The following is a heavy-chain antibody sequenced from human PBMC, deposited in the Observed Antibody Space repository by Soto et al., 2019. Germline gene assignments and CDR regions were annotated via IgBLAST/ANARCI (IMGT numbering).Heavy chain of an antibody. CDR2: LNRSGST. CDR1: AGSFCGHY. D-gene: IGHD3-10*01. Sequence: SETLSLTCAVYAGSFCGHYWSWIRQPPGKGLAWIGELNRSGSTPYNPPLVSRATLSVDPSKSQFSLNLNSVTAADTAVYYCARGSITMVRPDYWGEGTLVTVSS. CDR3: ARGSITMVRPDY. J-gene: IGHJ4*02. V-gene: IGHV4-34*01.